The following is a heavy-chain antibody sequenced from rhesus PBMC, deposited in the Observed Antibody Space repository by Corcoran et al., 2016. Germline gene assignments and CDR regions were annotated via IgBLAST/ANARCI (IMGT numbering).Heavy chain of an antibody. CDR2: INGSGSSP. CDR1: GGSISSSY. Sequence: QLQLQESGPGLVKPSETLSVTCAVSGGSISSSYWSWIRQAPGKGLEWIGYINGSGSSPNYNPSLKSRVTLSEDTSKNQLSLKLSAVTAAETAVYYCASTTVGTVKYFDYWGQGVLVTVSS. J-gene: IGHJ4*01. D-gene: IGHD5-24*01. CDR3: ASTTVGTVKYFDY. V-gene: IGHV4-169*02.